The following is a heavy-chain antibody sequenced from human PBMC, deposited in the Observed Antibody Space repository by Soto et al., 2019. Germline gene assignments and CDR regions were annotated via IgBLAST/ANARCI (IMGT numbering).Heavy chain of an antibody. D-gene: IGHD2-15*01. CDR2: INPDNGNT. CDR3: ARGIATGQLDP. CDR1: GYTFTRYT. V-gene: IGHV1-3*01. J-gene: IGHJ5*02. Sequence: ASVKVSCKAFGYTFTRYTINWVRQAPGQRLEWMGWINPDNGNTKSSRKSQDRVIITRDTSASTAYMDLSSLRSEDTAVYYCARGIATGQLDPWGQGTLVTVSS.